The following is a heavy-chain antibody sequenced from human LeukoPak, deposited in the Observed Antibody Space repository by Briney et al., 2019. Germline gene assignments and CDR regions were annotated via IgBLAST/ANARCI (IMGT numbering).Heavy chain of an antibody. V-gene: IGHV4-61*05. D-gene: IGHD2-2*01. CDR2: IYYSGST. CDR1: GGSISSSSYY. Sequence: PSETLSLTCNVSGGSISSSSYYWGWIRQPPGKGLEWIGYIYYSGSTNYNPSLKSRVTISVDTSKNQFSLKLSSVTAADTAVYYCASWGGYQQDEGYWGQGTLVTVSS. CDR3: ASWGGYQQDEGY. J-gene: IGHJ4*02.